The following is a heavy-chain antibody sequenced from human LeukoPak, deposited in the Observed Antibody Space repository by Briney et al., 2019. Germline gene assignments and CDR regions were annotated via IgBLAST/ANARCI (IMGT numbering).Heavy chain of an antibody. V-gene: IGHV4-34*01. CDR2: INHSGST. Sequence: SETLSLTCAVYGGSFSGYYWSWILQSPGKGLEWIGEINHSGSTNYNPSLKGRVTMSVDTSKNQFSLKLSSVTAADTAVFYCARAVGSGSFQTYYYYMDVWGKGTTVTISS. CDR3: ARAVGSGSFQTYYYYMDV. CDR1: GGSFSGYY. J-gene: IGHJ6*03. D-gene: IGHD3-10*01.